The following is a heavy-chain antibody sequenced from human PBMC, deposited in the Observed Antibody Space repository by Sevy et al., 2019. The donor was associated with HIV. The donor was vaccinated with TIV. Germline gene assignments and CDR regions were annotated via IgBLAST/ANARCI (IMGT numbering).Heavy chain of an antibody. D-gene: IGHD3-22*01. CDR3: ASQYYYDSSGLTPGFDP. CDR2: INPNSGGT. Sequence: ASVKVSCKASGYTFTGYYMHWVGQAPGQGLEWMGWINPNSGGTNYAQKFQGRVTMTRDTSISTAYMELSGLRSDDTAVYYCASQYYYDSSGLTPGFDPWGQGTLVTVSS. J-gene: IGHJ5*02. V-gene: IGHV1-2*02. CDR1: GYTFTGYY.